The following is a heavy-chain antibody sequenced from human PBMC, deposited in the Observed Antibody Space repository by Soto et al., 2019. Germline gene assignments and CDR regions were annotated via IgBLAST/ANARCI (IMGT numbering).Heavy chain of an antibody. CDR1: GFIFSDHY. CDR2: ARNKVSGYTT. CDR3: ARLRGRSFDL. J-gene: IGHJ5*02. Sequence: EVQLVESGGGLVQPGGSLRLSCAASGFIFSDHYMDWVRQAPGKGLEWVGRARNKVSGYTTAYAASVKGRFTISRDDSKTSLFLKMNTLKTEDTPGYFGARLRGRSFDLWAQGPLVTASS. V-gene: IGHV3-72*01. D-gene: IGHD1-26*01.